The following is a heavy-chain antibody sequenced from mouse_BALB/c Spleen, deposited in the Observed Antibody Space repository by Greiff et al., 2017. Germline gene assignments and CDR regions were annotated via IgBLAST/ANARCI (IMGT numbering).Heavy chain of an antibody. Sequence: DVQLVESGGGLVKPGGSLKLSCAASGFTFSSYAMSWVRQTPEKRLEWVATISSGGSYTYYPDSVKGRFTISRDNAKNTLYLQMSSLRSEDTAMYYCASDGSSYAMDYWGQGTSVTVSS. CDR2: ISSGGSYT. V-gene: IGHV5-9-3*01. CDR3: ASDGSSYAMDY. CDR1: GFTFSSYA. D-gene: IGHD1-1*01. J-gene: IGHJ4*01.